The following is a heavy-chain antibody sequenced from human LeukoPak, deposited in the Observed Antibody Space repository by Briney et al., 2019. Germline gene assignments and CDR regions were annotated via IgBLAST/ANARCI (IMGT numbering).Heavy chain of an antibody. D-gene: IGHD2-2*01. Sequence: GGSLRLSCAASGFTFSSYAMSWVRQAPGKGLEWVSAISGSGGGTCYADSVKGRFTISRDNSKNTLYLQMNSLRAEDTAVYYCAKDYRYCTSTSCYGDDAFDIWGQGTMVTVSS. CDR2: ISGSGGGT. J-gene: IGHJ3*02. CDR1: GFTFSSYA. V-gene: IGHV3-23*01. CDR3: AKDYRYCTSTSCYGDDAFDI.